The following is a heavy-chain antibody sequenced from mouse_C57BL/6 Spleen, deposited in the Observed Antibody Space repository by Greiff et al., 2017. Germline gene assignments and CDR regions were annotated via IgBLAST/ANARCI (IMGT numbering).Heavy chain of an antibody. D-gene: IGHD2-5*01. J-gene: IGHJ2*01. CDR3: ARNRDSNYCFDY. Sequence: QVQLKQSGPGLVQPSQSLSITCTVSGISLTSYGVHWVRQSPGKGLEWLGVIWSGGSTDYNAAFISRLSISKDNSKGQVFFKMNSLQADDTAIYYCARNRDSNYCFDYWGQGTTLTVSS. V-gene: IGHV2-2*01. CDR2: IWSGGST. CDR1: GISLTSYG.